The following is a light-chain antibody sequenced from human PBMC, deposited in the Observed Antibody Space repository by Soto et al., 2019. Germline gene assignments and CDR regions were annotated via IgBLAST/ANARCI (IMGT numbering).Light chain of an antibody. Sequence: DIVMTQSPLSLPVTPGEPASISCRSSQSLLHSNGYNYLDWYLQKPGQSPQLLIYLGSNRASGVPDRFSGSASGTDFTLKISRVEAEDVGFYYCMQALQTPYNFGQGTKLEIK. CDR2: LGS. CDR3: MQALQTPYN. CDR1: QSLLHSNGYNY. V-gene: IGKV2-28*01. J-gene: IGKJ2*01.